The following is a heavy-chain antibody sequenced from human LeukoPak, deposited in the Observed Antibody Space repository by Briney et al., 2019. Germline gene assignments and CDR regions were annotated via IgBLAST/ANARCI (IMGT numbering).Heavy chain of an antibody. V-gene: IGHV3-21*01. D-gene: IGHD3-10*01. CDR2: IDSTSAYK. CDR3: ARDTSGSYSITYFDY. J-gene: IGHJ4*01. Sequence: GGSLRLSCAASGFTFSSYGMHWVRQAPGKGLEWVSYIDSTSAYKLYTGSVEGRFTISRDNAKNSLYLQMNSLRAEDTAVYYCARDTSGSYSITYFDYWGHGALVTVSA. CDR1: GFTFSSYG.